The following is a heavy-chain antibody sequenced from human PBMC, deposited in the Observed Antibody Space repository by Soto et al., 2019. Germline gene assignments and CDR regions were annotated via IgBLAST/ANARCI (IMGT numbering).Heavy chain of an antibody. CDR1: GFTFSSYG. V-gene: IGHV3-33*01. J-gene: IGHJ6*02. CDR2: IWYDGSNK. D-gene: IGHD3-10*01. Sequence: GGSLRLSCAASGFTFSSYGMHWVRQAPGKGLEWVAVIWYDGSNKYYADSVKGRFTISRDNSKNTLYLQMNSLRAEDTAVYYWARKPEPNRMVRGKYYYYGMKVWGQGTRVTV. CDR3: ARKPEPNRMVRGKYYYYGMKV.